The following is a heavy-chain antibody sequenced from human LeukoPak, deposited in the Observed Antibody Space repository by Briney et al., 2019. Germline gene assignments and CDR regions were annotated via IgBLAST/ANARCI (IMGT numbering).Heavy chain of an antibody. V-gene: IGHV3-74*01. Sequence: AGGSLRLSCAASGFTFSIYWMHWVRQAPGKGLVWVARISGDGSSTDYADSVKGRFTISRDNAKNTLYLQMNSLRAEDTAVYYCARESNGYFYGQYYYYYGMDVWGQGTTVTVSS. CDR1: GFTFSIYW. J-gene: IGHJ6*02. D-gene: IGHD5-18*01. CDR2: ISGDGSST. CDR3: ARESNGYFYGQYYYYYGMDV.